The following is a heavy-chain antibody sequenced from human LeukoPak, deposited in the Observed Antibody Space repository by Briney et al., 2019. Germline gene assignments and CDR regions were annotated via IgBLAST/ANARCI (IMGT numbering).Heavy chain of an antibody. V-gene: IGHV4-31*02. CDR1: GGSISSGGYY. J-gene: IGHJ3*02. CDR2: IYYSGST. Sequence: SETLSLTCTVSGGSISSGGYYWSWIRQHPGKGLEWIGYIYYSGSTYYNPSLKSRVTISVDTSKNQFSLKLSSVTAADTAVYYCARHEWELEGDAFDIWGQGTMVTVSS. CDR3: ARHEWELEGDAFDI. D-gene: IGHD1-26*01.